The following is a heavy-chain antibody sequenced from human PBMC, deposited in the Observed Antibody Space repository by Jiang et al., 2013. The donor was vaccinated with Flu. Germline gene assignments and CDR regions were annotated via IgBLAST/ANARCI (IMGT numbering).Heavy chain of an antibody. Sequence: VQLLESGAEVKKPGASVKVSCKASGYTFTGYYMHWVRQAPGQGLEWMGWINPNSGGTNYAQKFQGWVTMTRDTSISTAYMELSRLRSDDTAVYYCARTDMVRGVIIRYFDYWGQGTLVTVSS. V-gene: IGHV1-2*04. CDR1: GYTFTGYY. D-gene: IGHD3-10*01. CDR3: ARTDMVRGVIIRYFDY. J-gene: IGHJ4*02. CDR2: INPNSGGT.